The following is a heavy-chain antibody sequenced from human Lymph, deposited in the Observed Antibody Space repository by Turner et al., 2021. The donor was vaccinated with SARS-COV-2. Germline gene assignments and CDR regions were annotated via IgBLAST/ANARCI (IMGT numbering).Heavy chain of an antibody. CDR3: AKEGLSGRRLQFVPYFAY. Sequence: EVQLVESGGGVVQPVGSLRLSCAASGFTFYDYAMHWVRQAPGKGLEWVSLISGDGGSTYYADSVKGRFTISRDDSKNSLYLQINSLRTEDTALYYCAKEGLSGRRLQFVPYFAYWGQGTLVSVSS. V-gene: IGHV3-43*02. CDR2: ISGDGGST. CDR1: GFTFYDYA. J-gene: IGHJ4*02. D-gene: IGHD5-12*01.